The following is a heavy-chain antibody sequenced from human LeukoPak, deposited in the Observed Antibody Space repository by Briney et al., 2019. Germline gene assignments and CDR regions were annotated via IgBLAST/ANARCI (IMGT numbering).Heavy chain of an antibody. V-gene: IGHV4-61*02. Sequence: SETLSLTCTVSGGSISSGSYYWSWIRQPAGKGLEWIGRIYTSGSTNYNPSLKSRVTISVDTSKNQFSLKLSSVTAADTAVYYCARGKLGDWPSYYMDVWGKGTTVTISS. CDR2: IYTSGST. CDR3: ARGKLGDWPSYYMDV. D-gene: IGHD1-26*01. J-gene: IGHJ6*03. CDR1: GGSISSGSYY.